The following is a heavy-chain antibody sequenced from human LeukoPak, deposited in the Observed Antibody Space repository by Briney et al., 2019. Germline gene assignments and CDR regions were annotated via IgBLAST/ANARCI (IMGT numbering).Heavy chain of an antibody. J-gene: IGHJ6*03. CDR3: AKYRSSHYVDV. CDR2: ISYDGSNK. D-gene: IGHD6-13*01. CDR1: GFTFSSYG. Sequence: PGGSLRLSCAASGFTFSSYGMHWVRQAPGKGLEWVAVISYDGSNKYYADSVKGRFTISRDNSKNTLYLQMNSLRAEDTAVYYCAKYRSSHYVDVWGKGTTVTVSS. V-gene: IGHV3-30*18.